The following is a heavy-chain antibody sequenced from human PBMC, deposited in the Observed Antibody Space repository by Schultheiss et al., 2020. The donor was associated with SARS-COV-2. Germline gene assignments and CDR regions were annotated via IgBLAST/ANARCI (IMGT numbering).Heavy chain of an antibody. D-gene: IGHD4-23*01. CDR3: TRDRSVVTPHKRGDY. J-gene: IGHJ4*02. CDR2: IRSKAYGGTT. V-gene: IGHV3-49*04. CDR1: GFTVSSNY. Sequence: GGSLRLSCAASGFTVSSNYMSWVRQAPGKGLEWVGFIRSKAYGGTTEYAASVKGRFTISRDDSKSIAYLQMNSLKTEDTAVYYCTRDRSVVTPHKRGDYWGQGTLVTVSS.